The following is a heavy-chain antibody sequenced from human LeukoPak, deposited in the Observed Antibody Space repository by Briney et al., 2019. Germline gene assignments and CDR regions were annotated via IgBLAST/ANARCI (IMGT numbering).Heavy chain of an antibody. V-gene: IGHV3-48*04. CDR2: ITSGSGII. CDR3: ATVHDSSLDY. Sequence: GGSLRLSCAASGFTFSSYSMNWVRQAPGKGLEWVSYITSGSGIIYYGDSVKGRFTISRDNAKNSLYLQMNSLRAEDTAVYYCATVHDSSLDYWGQGTLVAVSS. CDR1: GFTFSSYS. J-gene: IGHJ4*02. D-gene: IGHD1-1*01.